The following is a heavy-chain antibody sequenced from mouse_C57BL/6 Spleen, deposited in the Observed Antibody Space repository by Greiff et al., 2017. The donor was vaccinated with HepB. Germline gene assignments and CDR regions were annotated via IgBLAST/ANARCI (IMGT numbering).Heavy chain of an antibody. CDR2: ISYDGSN. Sequence: EVQLQQSGPGLVKPSPSLSLTCSVTGYSITSGYYWNWIRQFPGNKLEWMGYISYDGSNNYNPSLKNRISITRDTSKNQFFLKLNSVTTEDTATYYWASLAFAYWGQGTLVTVSA. CDR1: GYSITSGYY. V-gene: IGHV3-6*01. CDR3: ASLAFAY. J-gene: IGHJ3*01.